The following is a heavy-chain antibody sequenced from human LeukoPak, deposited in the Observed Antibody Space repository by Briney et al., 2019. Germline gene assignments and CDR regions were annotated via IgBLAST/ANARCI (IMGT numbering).Heavy chain of an antibody. CDR1: GYTFTVYY. D-gene: IGHD4-17*01. CDR2: IIPGSGGT. V-gene: IGHV1-2*06. J-gene: IGHJ5*02. Sequence: RASVKVSCKASGYTFTVYYIHWVRQAPGQGLEWMGRIIPGSGGTNYPQKFQGRVTMTRDTSINTAYMELSRLTSDDTAVYYCARENYGVPWGQGTLVTVSS. CDR3: ARENYGVP.